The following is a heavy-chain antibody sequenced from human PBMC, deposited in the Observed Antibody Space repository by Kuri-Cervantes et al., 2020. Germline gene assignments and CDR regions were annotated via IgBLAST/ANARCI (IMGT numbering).Heavy chain of an antibody. CDR3: AKAQSPIVVVPAADLDY. D-gene: IGHD2-2*01. V-gene: IGHV3-53*05. J-gene: IGHJ4*02. CDR1: GFTVSSNY. Sequence: GESLKISCAASGFTVSSNYMSWVRQAPGKGLEWVSVIYSGGSTYYADSVKGRFTISRDNSKNTLYLQMNSLRAEDTAVYYCAKAQSPIVVVPAADLDYWGQGTLVTVSS. CDR2: IYSGGST.